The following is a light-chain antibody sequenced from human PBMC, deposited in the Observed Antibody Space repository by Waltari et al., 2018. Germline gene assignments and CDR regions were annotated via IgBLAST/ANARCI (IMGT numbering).Light chain of an antibody. CDR3: SSYAGSNNV. J-gene: IGLJ1*01. Sequence: QSALTQPPSASGSPGQSVTTSCTGTSSDVGGYNFVSWYQQHPGKVPKLMIYDVSKRPSGVPDRFSGSKSGNTASLTVSGLQAGDEADYYCSSYAGSNNVFGTGTKVTVL. V-gene: IGLV2-8*01. CDR2: DVS. CDR1: SSDVGGYNF.